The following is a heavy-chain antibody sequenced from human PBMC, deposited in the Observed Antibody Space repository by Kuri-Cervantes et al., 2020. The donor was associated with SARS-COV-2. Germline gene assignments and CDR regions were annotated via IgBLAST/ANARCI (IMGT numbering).Heavy chain of an antibody. V-gene: IGHV3-21*01. CDR2: ISSSSSYI. Sequence: GSLRLSCAASGFTFSSYSMNWVRQAPGKGLEWVSSISSSSSYIYYADSVKGRFTISRDNAKNSLYLQVNSLRAEDTAVYYCAGLYSSSWSYDYWGQGTLATVSS. CDR3: AGLYSSSWSYDY. J-gene: IGHJ4*02. CDR1: GFTFSSYS. D-gene: IGHD6-13*01.